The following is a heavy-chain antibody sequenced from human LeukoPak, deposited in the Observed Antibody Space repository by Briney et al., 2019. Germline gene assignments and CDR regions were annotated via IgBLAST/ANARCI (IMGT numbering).Heavy chain of an antibody. J-gene: IGHJ4*02. V-gene: IGHV4-39*07. D-gene: IGHD1-1*01. CDR3: ARPNWNDLHFDY. CDR2: IYYSGNT. Sequence: SETLSLTCTVSGGSIRSSSYYWGWIRQPPGKGLEWIGNIYYSGNTYYNPSLKSRVTRSVDTSKNQFSLRLSSVTAADTAVYYCARPNWNDLHFDYWGQGTLVTVSS. CDR1: GGSIRSSSYY.